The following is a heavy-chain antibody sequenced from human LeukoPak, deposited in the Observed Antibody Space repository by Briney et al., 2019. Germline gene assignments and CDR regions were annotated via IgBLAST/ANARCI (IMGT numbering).Heavy chain of an antibody. V-gene: IGHV3-23*01. CDR1: GITLSNYG. J-gene: IGHJ4*02. D-gene: IGHD3/OR15-3a*01. CDR3: AKRGVVIRVILVGFHKEAYYFES. Sequence: GGSLRLSCAVSGITLSNYGMSWIRQAPGKGLEWVAGISGSGGSTYYADSVKGRFTISRHNPKNTLYLQMNSLRAEDTAVYFCAKRGVVIRVILVGFHKEAYYFESWGQGALVTVSS. CDR2: ISGSGGST.